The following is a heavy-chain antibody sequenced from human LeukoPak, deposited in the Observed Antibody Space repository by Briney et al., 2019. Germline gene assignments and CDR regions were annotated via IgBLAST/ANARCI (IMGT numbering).Heavy chain of an antibody. Sequence: ASVKVSCKASGYTFTSYYMHWVRQAPGQGLEWMGIINPSGGSTSYAQKFQGRVTMTRDMSTSTVYMELSSLRSEDTAVYYSASATQMYASSTSCYTGCAFDIWGQGTMVTVSS. CDR1: GYTFTSYY. CDR3: ASATQMYASSTSCYTGCAFDI. V-gene: IGHV1-46*01. CDR2: INPSGGST. D-gene: IGHD2-2*02. J-gene: IGHJ3*02.